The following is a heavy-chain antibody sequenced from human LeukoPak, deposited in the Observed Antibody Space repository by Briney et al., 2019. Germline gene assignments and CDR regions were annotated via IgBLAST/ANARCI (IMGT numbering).Heavy chain of an antibody. J-gene: IGHJ4*02. CDR1: GFSFSGSA. CDR2: IRSRTNTYAT. D-gene: IGHD2-21*01. CDR3: ITPLPYSAQ. Sequence: XGSLRLSCAASGFSFSGSAMHWVRQASGKGLEWVGRIRSRTNTYATAYAASVKGRFTISRDDSKSMMYLQMNSLKTEDTAVYYCITPLPYSAQGGQGTLVTVSS. V-gene: IGHV3-73*01.